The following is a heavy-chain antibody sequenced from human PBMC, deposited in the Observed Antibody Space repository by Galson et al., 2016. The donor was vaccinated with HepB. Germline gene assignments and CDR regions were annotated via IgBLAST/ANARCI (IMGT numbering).Heavy chain of an antibody. D-gene: IGHD3-10*01. CDR3: ARRTMDNLLCAFGG. Sequence: QSGAEVKKPGESLKISCKGSGSIFDNYWIGWVRQRPGTGLEWLGIIYPGDSDIRYNPSFQGQVTISVDKSNSIAYLQWSSLKASDTALYYCARRTMDNLLCAFGGWGQGTMVTVSS. CDR2: IYPGDSDI. CDR1: GSIFDNYW. V-gene: IGHV5-51*01. J-gene: IGHJ3*01.